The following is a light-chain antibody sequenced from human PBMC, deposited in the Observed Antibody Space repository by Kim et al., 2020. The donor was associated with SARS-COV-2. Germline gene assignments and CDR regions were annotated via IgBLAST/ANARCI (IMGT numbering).Light chain of an antibody. V-gene: IGKV3-20*01. CDR3: QRYGSSPYT. J-gene: IGKJ2*01. CDR2: GAS. Sequence: LTAGKKAPLSCRASQSVSSSYVAWYQQKPGQAPRLLIYGASSRATGIPDRFSGSGSGTDFTLTISRLEPEDFSVYYCQRYGSSPYTFGQGTKLEI. CDR1: QSVSSSY.